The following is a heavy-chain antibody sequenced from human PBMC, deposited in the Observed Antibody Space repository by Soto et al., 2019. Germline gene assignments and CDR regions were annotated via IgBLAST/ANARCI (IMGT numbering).Heavy chain of an antibody. V-gene: IGHV4-59*01. D-gene: IGHD2-15*01. Sequence: SETLSLTCTVSGGSISSYYWSWIRQPPGKGLEWIGYIYYSGSTNYNPSLKSRVTISVDTSKNQFSLKLSSVTAADTAVYYCARDTAHLGYCSGGSCYDGYGMDVWGQGTTVTVSS. CDR1: GGSISSYY. CDR2: IYYSGST. J-gene: IGHJ6*02. CDR3: ARDTAHLGYCSGGSCYDGYGMDV.